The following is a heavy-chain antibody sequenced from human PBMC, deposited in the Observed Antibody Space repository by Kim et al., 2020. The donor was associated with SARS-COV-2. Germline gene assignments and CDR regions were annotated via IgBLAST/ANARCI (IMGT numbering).Heavy chain of an antibody. D-gene: IGHD3-10*01. V-gene: IGHV3-23*01. J-gene: IGHJ6*02. Sequence: GGSLRLSCAASGFTFSSYAMSWVRQAPGKGLEWVSAISGSGGSTYYADSVKGRFTISRDNSKNTLYLQMNSLRAEDTAVYYCAKGVRVRGVISENYYYYGMDVWDQGTTVTVSS. CDR1: GFTFSSYA. CDR3: AKGVRVRGVISENYYYYGMDV. CDR2: ISGSGGST.